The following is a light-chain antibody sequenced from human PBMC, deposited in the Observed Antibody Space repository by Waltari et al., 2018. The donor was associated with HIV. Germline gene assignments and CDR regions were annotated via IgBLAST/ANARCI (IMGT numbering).Light chain of an antibody. CDR2: RDD. V-gene: IGLV1-44*01. J-gene: IGLJ3*02. Sequence: QSVLTQPPSVSGAPGQRVTISCSGNSSSIRSRTVHWYQQIPGTAPRLVIYRDDQRPSGVPDRFSGSKSGTSGSLAISGLQSEDEADYYCATRGGSLSDVLFGGGTRLTVL. CDR3: ATRGGSLSDVL. CDR1: SSSIRSRT.